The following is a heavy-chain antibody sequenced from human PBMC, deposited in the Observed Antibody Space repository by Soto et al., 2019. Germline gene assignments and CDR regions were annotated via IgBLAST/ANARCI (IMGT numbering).Heavy chain of an antibody. CDR3: ARVPGYYDSSGFYAFDI. J-gene: IGHJ3*02. CDR2: IVPIFGA. CDR1: GGTFSNYG. V-gene: IGHV1-69*12. Sequence: QVQLVQSGAEVKKPGSSVKVSCKSSGGTFSNYGFSWVRQAPGQGLECMGVIVPIFGAEHPQKFQGRVTITADESTNTVFIELRGLRAADTAVYYCARVPGYYDSSGFYAFDIWGQGTMVTVSS. D-gene: IGHD3-22*01.